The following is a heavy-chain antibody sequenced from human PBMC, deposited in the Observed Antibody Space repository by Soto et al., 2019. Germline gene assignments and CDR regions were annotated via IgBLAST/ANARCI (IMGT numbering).Heavy chain of an antibody. D-gene: IGHD4-17*01. J-gene: IGHJ4*02. CDR1: GYTFTTYG. CDR2: ISAYYGST. V-gene: IGHV1-18*01. Sequence: QVQLVQSGVEVKKPGASVKVSCKASGYTFTTYGLIWVRQAPGQGLEWMGWISAYYGSTIYAQKFQDRVTMTTDTSTNTADMELRSLRSDDTAVYYCVREAQIGDDIIFTYWGQGTLVTVSA. CDR3: VREAQIGDDIIFTY.